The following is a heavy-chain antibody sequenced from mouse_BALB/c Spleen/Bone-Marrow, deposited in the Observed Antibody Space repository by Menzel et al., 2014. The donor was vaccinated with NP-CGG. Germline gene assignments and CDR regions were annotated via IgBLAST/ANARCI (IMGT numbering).Heavy chain of an antibody. CDR1: GFSLTVYG. CDR2: IWGDGIT. J-gene: IGHJ2*01. V-gene: IGHV2-6-7*01. Sequence: VNVVESGPGLVAPSQSLSIPCTVSGFSLTVYGVNWVRQPPGKGLEWLGMIWGDGITDYNSAFKSRLSISKDDSKSQVFLKMNSLQTDDTAKYYCAREGNYFDYWGQGTTLTVSS. CDR3: AREGNYFDY.